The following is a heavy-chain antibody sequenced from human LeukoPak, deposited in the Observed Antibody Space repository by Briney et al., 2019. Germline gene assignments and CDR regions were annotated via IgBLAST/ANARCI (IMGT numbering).Heavy chain of an antibody. J-gene: IGHJ4*02. Sequence: GGSLRLSCAASGFTFTNSWMAWVRQAPGKGLEWVSGISGNGISTYYADSVKGRFTISRDNSKNTLYLQMNSLRAEDTALYYCAKSNIVVVLAAADYWGPGILVTVSS. CDR1: GFTFTNSW. D-gene: IGHD2-15*01. CDR3: AKSNIVVVLAAADY. CDR2: ISGNGIST. V-gene: IGHV3-23*01.